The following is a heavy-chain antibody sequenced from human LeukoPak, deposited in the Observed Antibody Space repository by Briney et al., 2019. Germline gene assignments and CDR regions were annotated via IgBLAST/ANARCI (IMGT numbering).Heavy chain of an antibody. Sequence: GGSLRLSCAASGFTFSSYSMNWVRQAPGKGLEWVSYISSSSSTIYYADSVKGRFTISRDNAKNSLYLQMNSLRAEDTAVYYCARDIAVATRAFDIWGQGTMVTVSS. J-gene: IGHJ3*02. D-gene: IGHD6-19*01. CDR2: ISSSSSTI. CDR1: GFTFSSYS. CDR3: ARDIAVATRAFDI. V-gene: IGHV3-48*04.